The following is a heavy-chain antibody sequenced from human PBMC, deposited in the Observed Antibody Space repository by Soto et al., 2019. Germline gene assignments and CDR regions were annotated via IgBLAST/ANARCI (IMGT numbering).Heavy chain of an antibody. CDR2: IYHSGST. V-gene: IGHV4-38-2*02. CDR3: ARDSTYYYDSSGYYADSNDAFDI. D-gene: IGHD3-22*01. Sequence: SETLSLTCTVSGYSISSGYYWGWIRQPPGKGLEWIGSIYHSGSTYYNPSLKSRVTISVDTSKNQFSLKLSSVTAADTAVYYCARDSTYYYDSSGYYADSNDAFDIWGQGTMVTVSS. J-gene: IGHJ3*02. CDR1: GYSISSGYY.